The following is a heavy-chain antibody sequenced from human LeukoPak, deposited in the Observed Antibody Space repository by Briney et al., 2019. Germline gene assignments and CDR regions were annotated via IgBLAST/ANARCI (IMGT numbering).Heavy chain of an antibody. Sequence: ASVKVSCKASGYTFTAYAMHWVRQAPGQRLEWMGWTNAGNGDTKYSQDFQGGVSITRDTSASTAYMELSSLRSEDMAVYYCARGKATRSGYYFDHWGQGTLVTVSS. D-gene: IGHD5-24*01. CDR3: ARGKATRSGYYFDH. V-gene: IGHV1-3*02. CDR1: GYTFTAYA. CDR2: TNAGNGDT. J-gene: IGHJ4*02.